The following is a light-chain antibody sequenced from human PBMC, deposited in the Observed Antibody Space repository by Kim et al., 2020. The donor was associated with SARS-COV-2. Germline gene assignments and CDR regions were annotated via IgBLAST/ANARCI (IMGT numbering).Light chain of an antibody. V-gene: IGKV3-15*01. CDR2: AAS. CDR1: QSVSDN. CDR3: QQYSEWPPGDT. J-gene: IGKJ2*01. Sequence: EIVLTQSPGTLSVSPGETATLSCRASQSVSDNLAWYQQKPGQAPRLLIYAASTRATGVPARFSGSGSGTEFTLTISSLQSEDFAVYFCQQYSEWPPGDTFGQGTKLEIK.